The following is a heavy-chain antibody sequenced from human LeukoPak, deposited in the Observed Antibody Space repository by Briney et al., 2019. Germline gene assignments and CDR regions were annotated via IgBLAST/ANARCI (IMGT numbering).Heavy chain of an antibody. D-gene: IGHD3-22*01. CDR3: VRTLAYYYDSGGFDY. CDR1: GFTFSSYW. Sequence: GWSLRLSCAASGFTFSSYWMHWVRQVPGEGLVWVSRINSDGSSTNYADPVRGRFTISRDNAKNTLFLQMNSLRAEDTAVSYCVRTLAYYYDSGGFDYWGQGTLVTVPS. J-gene: IGHJ4*02. CDR2: INSDGSST. V-gene: IGHV3-74*01.